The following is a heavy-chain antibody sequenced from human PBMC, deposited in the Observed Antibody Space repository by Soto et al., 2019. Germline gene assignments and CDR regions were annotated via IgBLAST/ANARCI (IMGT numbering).Heavy chain of an antibody. J-gene: IGHJ6*03. CDR1: GFTFDDYA. CDR2: ISWNSGSI. Sequence: EVQLVESGGGLVQPGRSLRLSCAASGFTFDDYAMHWVRQAPGKGLEWVSGISWNSGSIGYADSVKGRFTISRDNAKNSLYLQMNSLGAEDTALYYCAASPRQHYYYYYYMDVWGKGTTVTVSS. V-gene: IGHV3-9*01. CDR3: AASPRQHYYYYYYMDV.